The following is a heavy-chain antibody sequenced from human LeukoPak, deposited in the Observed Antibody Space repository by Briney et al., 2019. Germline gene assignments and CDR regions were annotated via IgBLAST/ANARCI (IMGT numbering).Heavy chain of an antibody. CDR1: GYTFTGYY. J-gene: IGHJ4*02. D-gene: IGHD3-16*02. V-gene: IGHV1-18*04. CDR2: ISAYNGNT. Sequence: ASVKVSCKASGYTFTGYYIHWVRQAPGQGLEWMGWISAYNGNTNYAQKLQGRVTMTTDTSTSTAYMELRSLRSDDTAVYYCARGAFYRGVTVKYYFDYWGQGTLVTVSS. CDR3: ARGAFYRGVTVKYYFDY.